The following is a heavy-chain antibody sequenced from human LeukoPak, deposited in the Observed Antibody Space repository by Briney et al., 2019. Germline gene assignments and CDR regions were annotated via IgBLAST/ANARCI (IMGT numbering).Heavy chain of an antibody. CDR3: AREGSGRYVGTGAQS. D-gene: IGHD6-19*01. Sequence: GGSLRLSCAASGFTFSSYWMSWVRQAPGKGLEWVANIKEDGSEIHYVDSAKGRFTISRDNAKNSVYLQMNSLRAEDTSVYYCAREGSGRYVGTGAQSWGQGTLVTVSS. CDR1: GFTFSSYW. V-gene: IGHV3-7*01. CDR2: IKEDGSEI. J-gene: IGHJ5*02.